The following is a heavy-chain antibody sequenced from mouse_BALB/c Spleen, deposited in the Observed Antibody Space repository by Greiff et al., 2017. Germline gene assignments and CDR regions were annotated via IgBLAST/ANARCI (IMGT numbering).Heavy chain of an antibody. J-gene: IGHJ4*01. D-gene: IGHD2-1*01. Sequence: EVMLVESGGGLVKPGGSLKLSCAASGFTFSSYAMSWVRQSPEKRLEWVAEISSGGSYTYYPDTVTGRFTISRDNAKNTLYLEMSSLRSEDTAMYYCARWGGLSDYGNPAMDYWGQGTSVTVSS. V-gene: IGHV5-9-4*01. CDR1: GFTFSSYA. CDR3: ARWGGLSDYGNPAMDY. CDR2: ISSGGSYT.